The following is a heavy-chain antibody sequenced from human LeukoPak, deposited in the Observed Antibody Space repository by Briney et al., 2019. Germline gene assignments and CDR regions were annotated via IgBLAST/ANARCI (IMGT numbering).Heavy chain of an antibody. D-gene: IGHD3-9*01. CDR2: ISGSGGST. CDR1: GFTFSSYA. J-gene: IGHJ4*02. Sequence: GGSLRLSCAASGFTFSSYAMSWVHQAPGKGLEWVSAISGSGGSTYYADSVKGRFTISRDNSKNTLYLQMNSLRAEDTAVYYCAKPRLRYFDWLSSLDYWGQGTLVTVSS. CDR3: AKPRLRYFDWLSSLDY. V-gene: IGHV3-23*01.